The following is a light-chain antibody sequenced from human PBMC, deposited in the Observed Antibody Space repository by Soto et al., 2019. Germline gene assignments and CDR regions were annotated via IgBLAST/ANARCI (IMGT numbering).Light chain of an antibody. CDR1: QSISDN. V-gene: IGKV3-15*01. CDR2: GAS. Sequence: DIVMTQSPAILSVSLGERATLSCLASQSISDNLAWYQQRSGQAPRLLIYGASTRATGVPARFSGSGSGTECTLSISSLQPDDFAIYYCQQYKCWPPLTFAGGTKVE. J-gene: IGKJ4*01. CDR3: QQYKCWPPLT.